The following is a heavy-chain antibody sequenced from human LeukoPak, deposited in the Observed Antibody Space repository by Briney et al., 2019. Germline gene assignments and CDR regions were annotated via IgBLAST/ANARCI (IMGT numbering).Heavy chain of an antibody. V-gene: IGHV3-23*01. CDR1: GFTFSSFG. CDR3: VKIAPDLP. CDR2: ISDNGGSI. Sequence: GGTLRLSCAASGFTFSSFGMTWVRQAPGKGLEWVSAISDNGGSIFYADSVKGRFTISRDNSKNSLYLQMNSLRADDTAVYYCVKIAPDLPWGQGTLVTVS. D-gene: IGHD2-21*01. J-gene: IGHJ5*02.